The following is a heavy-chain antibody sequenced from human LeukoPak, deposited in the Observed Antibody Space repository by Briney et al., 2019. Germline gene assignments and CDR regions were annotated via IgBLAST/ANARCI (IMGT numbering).Heavy chain of an antibody. CDR1: GFTFSSYS. D-gene: IGHD6-19*01. Sequence: PGGSLRLSCAASGFTFSSYSMNWVCQAPGKGLEWVSSISNSGGTRFYADSVKGRFTISRDNSKNTLYLQMNSLRAEDTAVYYCAKIIAVAATGYWGQGSLVTVSS. V-gene: IGHV3-23*01. CDR3: AKIIAVAATGY. J-gene: IGHJ4*02. CDR2: ISNSGGTR.